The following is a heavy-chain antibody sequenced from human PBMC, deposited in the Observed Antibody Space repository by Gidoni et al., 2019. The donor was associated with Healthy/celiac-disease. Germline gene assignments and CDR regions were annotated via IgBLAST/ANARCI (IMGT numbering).Heavy chain of an antibody. D-gene: IGHD6-19*01. CDR3: ARGGAGEFDY. Sequence: QVQLQESCPGLVKPSATLSLTCTVSGGSISSYYWSWIRQPPGKGLEWIGYIYYSGSTNYNPSLKSRVTISVDTSKNQFSLKLSSVTAADTAVYYCARGGAGEFDYWGQGTLVTVSS. V-gene: IGHV4-59*01. J-gene: IGHJ4*02. CDR1: GGSISSYY. CDR2: IYYSGST.